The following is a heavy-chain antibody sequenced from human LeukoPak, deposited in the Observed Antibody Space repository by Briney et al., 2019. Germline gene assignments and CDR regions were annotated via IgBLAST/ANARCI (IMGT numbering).Heavy chain of an antibody. D-gene: IGHD5-12*01. Sequence: GGSLRLSCAASGFTFSSYGMHWVRQAPGKGLEWVAVISYDGSNKYYADSVKGRFTISRDNSKNTLYLQMNSLRAEDTAVYYCAKGHIVYYYYNMDVWGQGTTVTVSS. J-gene: IGHJ6*02. CDR1: GFTFSSYG. CDR2: ISYDGSNK. V-gene: IGHV3-30*18. CDR3: AKGHIVYYYYNMDV.